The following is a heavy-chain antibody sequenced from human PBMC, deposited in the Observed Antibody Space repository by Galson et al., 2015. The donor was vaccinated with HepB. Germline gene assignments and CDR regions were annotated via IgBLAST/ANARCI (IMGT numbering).Heavy chain of an antibody. V-gene: IGHV3-33*08. CDR1: GFTFSSYG. D-gene: IGHD1-26*01. J-gene: IGHJ4*02. CDR2: ISYDGSNK. Sequence: SLRLSCAASGFTFSSYGMHWVRQAPGKGLEWVSVISYDGSNKYYADSVKGRFTISRDNSKNTLYLQMNSLRAEDTAVYYCARDSSGSYYGSLAYWGQGTLVTVSS. CDR3: ARDSSGSYYGSLAY.